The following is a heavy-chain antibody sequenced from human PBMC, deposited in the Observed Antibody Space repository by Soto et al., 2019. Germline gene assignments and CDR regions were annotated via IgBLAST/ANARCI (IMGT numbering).Heavy chain of an antibody. CDR2: ISAYNGNT. Sequence: GASVKVSCKASGYTFTSYGISWVRQAPGQGLEWMGWISAYNGNTNYAQKLQGGVTMTTDTSTSTAYMELRSLRSDDTAVYYCARLEVYCSGGSCYSLTWFDPWGQGTLVTVSS. V-gene: IGHV1-18*01. D-gene: IGHD2-15*01. CDR1: GYTFTSYG. CDR3: ARLEVYCSGGSCYSLTWFDP. J-gene: IGHJ5*02.